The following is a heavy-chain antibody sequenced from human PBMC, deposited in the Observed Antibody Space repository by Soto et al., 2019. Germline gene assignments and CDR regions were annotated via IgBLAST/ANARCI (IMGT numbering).Heavy chain of an antibody. D-gene: IGHD6-19*01. V-gene: IGHV1-2*02. CDR2: INPNSGDT. Sequence: GASVKVSCKASGYTFTGYYMHWVRQAPGQGLEWMGWINPNSGDTNYAQKFQGRVTMTRDTSISTAYMELSRLRSDDTAVYYCASSAVAYNWFDPWGQGTLVTAPQ. CDR3: ASSAVAYNWFDP. J-gene: IGHJ5*02. CDR1: GYTFTGYY.